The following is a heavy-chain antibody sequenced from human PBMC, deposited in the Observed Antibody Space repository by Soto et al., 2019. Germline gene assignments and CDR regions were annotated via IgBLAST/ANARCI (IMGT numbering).Heavy chain of an antibody. CDR2: MNPNSGNT. CDR1: GYTFTSYD. D-gene: IGHD3-3*01. Sequence: QVQLVQSGAEVKKPGASVKVSCKASGYTFTSYDINWVRQATVQGLEWMGWMNPNSGNTGYAQKFQGRVTMTRNTSISTAYMELSSLRSEDTAVYYCASPARNYDFWSGYSFDIWGQGTMVTVSS. CDR3: ASPARNYDFWSGYSFDI. V-gene: IGHV1-8*01. J-gene: IGHJ3*02.